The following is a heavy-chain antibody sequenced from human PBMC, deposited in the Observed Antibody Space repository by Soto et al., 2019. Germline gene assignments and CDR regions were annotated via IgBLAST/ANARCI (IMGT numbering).Heavy chain of an antibody. CDR3: ARDIAAAGTGY. Sequence: ASVKVSFKASGYTFTGYYMHWLRQAPGQGLEWMGWINPNSGGTNYAQKFQGRVTMTRDTSISTAYMELSRLRSDDTAVYYCARDIAAAGTGYWGQGTLVTVSS. D-gene: IGHD6-13*01. J-gene: IGHJ4*02. CDR1: GYTFTGYY. V-gene: IGHV1-2*02. CDR2: INPNSGGT.